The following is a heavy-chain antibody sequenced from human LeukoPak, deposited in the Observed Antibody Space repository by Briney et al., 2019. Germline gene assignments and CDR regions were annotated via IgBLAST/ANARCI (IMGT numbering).Heavy chain of an antibody. D-gene: IGHD4-11*01. CDR2: IYYSGST. CDR3: ARVVLTTVELRFDY. V-gene: IGHV4-31*03. Sequence: SETMSLTCTVSGGSISSGGYYWNWIRQHPGKGLEWIGYIYYSGSTDYNPSLKSRVTISVDTSKNQFSLKLSSVTAADTAVYYCARVVLTTVELRFDYWGQGSQVTVSS. CDR1: GGSISSGGYY. J-gene: IGHJ4*02.